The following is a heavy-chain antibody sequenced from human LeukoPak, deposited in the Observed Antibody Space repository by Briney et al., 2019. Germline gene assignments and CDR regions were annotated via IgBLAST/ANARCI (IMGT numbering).Heavy chain of an antibody. D-gene: IGHD4-17*01. CDR1: GGSISSSSYY. V-gene: IGHV4-39*01. J-gene: IGHJ6*02. Sequence: SETLSLTCTVSGGSISSSSYYWGWIRQPPGKGLEWIGSIYYSGSTYYNPSLKSRVTISVDTSKNQFSLKLSSVTAADTAVYYCARDYGRDRYYYYYYGMDVWGQGTTVTVSS. CDR2: IYYSGST. CDR3: ARDYGRDRYYYYYYGMDV.